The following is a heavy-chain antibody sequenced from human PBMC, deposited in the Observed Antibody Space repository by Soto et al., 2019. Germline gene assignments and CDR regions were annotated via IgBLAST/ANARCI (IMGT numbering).Heavy chain of an antibody. J-gene: IGHJ6*02. CDR3: TTGYYDSSGYPWDYYYGMDV. CDR2: IKSKTDGGTT. D-gene: IGHD3-22*01. CDR1: GFTFSNAW. Sequence: GGSLRLSCAASGFTFSNAWMSWVRQAPGKGLEWVGRIKSKTDGGTTDYAAPVKGRFTISRDDSKNTLYLQTNSLKTEDTAVYYCTTGYYDSSGYPWDYYYGMDVWGQGTTVTVSS. V-gene: IGHV3-15*01.